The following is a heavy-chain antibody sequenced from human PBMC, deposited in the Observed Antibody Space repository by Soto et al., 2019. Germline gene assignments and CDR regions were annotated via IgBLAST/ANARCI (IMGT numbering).Heavy chain of an antibody. D-gene: IGHD3-10*01. CDR2: IFPADSDI. CDR1: GYIFSTNW. J-gene: IGHJ6*02. V-gene: IGHV5-51*01. Sequence: GESLKISCKASGYIFSTNWIAWVRHVPGKGLAWMGSIFPADSDIRYNPSFQGQVTISVDKSIDTAYLQWISLKASDTGTFYCAKHNYFGAGSSLYNCKSDLWCQETTQNISS. CDR3: AKHNYFGAGSSLYNCKSDL.